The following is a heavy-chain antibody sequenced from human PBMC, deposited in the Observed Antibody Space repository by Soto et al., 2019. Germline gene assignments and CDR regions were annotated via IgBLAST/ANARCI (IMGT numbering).Heavy chain of an antibody. V-gene: IGHV3-30-3*01. J-gene: IGHJ4*02. CDR3: ARGIAGGSSFYSFDY. Sequence: GGSLRLSCAASGFTFSSYTIHWVRQAPGTGLEWVAVMSYDGSHIYYAGSVEGRFTISRDNSKNTLYLQMNSLRVEDTAVYYCARGIAGGSSFYSFDYWGQGTLVTVSS. D-gene: IGHD6-6*01. CDR2: MSYDGSHI. CDR1: GFTFSSYT.